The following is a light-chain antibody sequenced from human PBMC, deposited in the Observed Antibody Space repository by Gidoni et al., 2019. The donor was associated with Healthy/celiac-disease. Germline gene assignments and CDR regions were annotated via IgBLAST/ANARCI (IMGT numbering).Light chain of an antibody. V-gene: IGKV1-39*01. Sequence: DSQMTQSPSSLSASVGDRVTITCRASQSISSYLNWYQQKPGKAPKLLIYAASRLQSGVPSRFSGSGSGTDFTLTISRLQPEDFATYYCQQSYSTPPWFGQGTKVEIK. J-gene: IGKJ1*01. CDR1: QSISSY. CDR3: QQSYSTPPW. CDR2: AAS.